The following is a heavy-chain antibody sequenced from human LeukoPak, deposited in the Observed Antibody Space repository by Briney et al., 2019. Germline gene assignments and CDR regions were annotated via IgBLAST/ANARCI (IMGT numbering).Heavy chain of an antibody. CDR1: GGSISSSSYY. J-gene: IGHJ3*02. D-gene: IGHD3-22*01. CDR3: AQLIPPDYYDSSGYNTDAFDI. CDR2: IYYSGST. V-gene: IGHV4-39*01. Sequence: PSETLSLTCTVSGGSISSSSYYWGWIRQPPGKGLEWIGSIYYSGSTYYNPSLKSRVTISVDTSKNQFSLKLSSVTAADTAVYYCAQLIPPDYYDSSGYNTDAFDIWGQGTMVTVSS.